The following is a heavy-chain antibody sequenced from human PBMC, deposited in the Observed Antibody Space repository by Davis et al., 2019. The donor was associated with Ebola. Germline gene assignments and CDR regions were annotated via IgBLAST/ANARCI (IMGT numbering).Heavy chain of an antibody. CDR2: ISGSGGST. CDR3: AKDGDIVVVPAAIGFWSGYSVDAFDI. CDR1: GFTFSSYA. V-gene: IGHV3-23*01. Sequence: GGSLRLSCAASGFTFSSYAMSWVRQAPGKGLEWVSAISGSGGSTYYADSVKGRFTISRDNSKNTLYLQMNSLRAEDTAVYYCAKDGDIVVVPAAIGFWSGYSVDAFDIWGQGTMVTVSS. D-gene: IGHD2-2*02. J-gene: IGHJ3*02.